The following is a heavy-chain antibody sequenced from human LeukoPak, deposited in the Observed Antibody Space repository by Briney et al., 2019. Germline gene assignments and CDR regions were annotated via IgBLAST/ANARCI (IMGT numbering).Heavy chain of an antibody. CDR1: GFTFSSSA. CDR2: ISGSGDST. J-gene: IGHJ4*02. V-gene: IGHV3-23*01. D-gene: IGHD3-22*01. CDR3: ARHTGSGYYYGN. Sequence: GGSLRLSCAASGFTFSSSAMSWVRQAPGKGLEWVSAISGSGDSTFYADSVKGRFTISRDNSKNTLYLQMNSLRAEDTAVYYCARHTGSGYYYGNWGQGTLVTVSS.